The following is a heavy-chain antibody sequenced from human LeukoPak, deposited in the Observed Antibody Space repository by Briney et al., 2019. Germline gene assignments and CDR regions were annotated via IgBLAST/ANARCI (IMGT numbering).Heavy chain of an antibody. D-gene: IGHD3-22*01. V-gene: IGHV4-39*07. CDR3: ARSLGTMIVAY. Sequence: PSETLSLTCTVSGGSISSSSYYWGWIRQPPGKGLEWIGSIYYSGNTYYNPSLKSRVTISVDTSKNQFSLKLSSVTAADTAVYYCARSLGTMIVAYWGQGTLVTVSS. CDR2: IYYSGNT. J-gene: IGHJ4*02. CDR1: GGSISSSSYY.